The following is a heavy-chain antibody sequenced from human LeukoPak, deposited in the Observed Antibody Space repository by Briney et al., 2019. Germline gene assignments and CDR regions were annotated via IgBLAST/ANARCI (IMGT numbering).Heavy chain of an antibody. CDR3: ATRGDIVVVPAALFTFDP. CDR2: IYHSGST. CDR1: GYSISSGYY. V-gene: IGHV4-38-2*02. D-gene: IGHD2-2*01. Sequence: SETLSLTCTVSGYSISSGYYWGWIRQPPGKGLEWIGSIYHSGSTYYNPSLKSRVTISVDTSKNQFSLKLSSVTAADTAVYYCATRGDIVVVPAALFTFDPWGQGTLVTVSS. J-gene: IGHJ5*02.